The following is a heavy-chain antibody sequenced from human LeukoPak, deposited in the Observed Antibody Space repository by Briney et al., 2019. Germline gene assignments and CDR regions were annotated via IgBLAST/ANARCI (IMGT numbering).Heavy chain of an antibody. V-gene: IGHV3-11*04. CDR2: ISRSGSTK. J-gene: IGHJ4*02. Sequence: GGSLRLSCAASGFTFSDYNMRWIRQAPGKGLEWVSSISRSGSTKYYADSVKGRFTISRDNAKNSLYLQMNSLRAEDTAVYYCARRSGLDYWGQGTLVTVSS. CDR1: GFTFSDYN. CDR3: ARRSGLDY. D-gene: IGHD2-15*01.